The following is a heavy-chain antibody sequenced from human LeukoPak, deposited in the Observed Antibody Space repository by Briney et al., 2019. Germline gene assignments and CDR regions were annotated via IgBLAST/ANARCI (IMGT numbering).Heavy chain of an antibody. CDR2: ISGSDTSNTI. D-gene: IGHD3-22*01. Sequence: PGGSLRLSCAASGFTFSSYNMNWVRQAPGKGLEWVSYISGSDTSNTIYYADSVKGRFTISRDNAKNSLYLQMNSLRAEDTAVYYCARGSSSGYLVWYYDLWGRGTLVTVSS. V-gene: IGHV3-48*04. J-gene: IGHJ2*01. CDR3: ARGSSSGYLVWYYDL. CDR1: GFTFSSYN.